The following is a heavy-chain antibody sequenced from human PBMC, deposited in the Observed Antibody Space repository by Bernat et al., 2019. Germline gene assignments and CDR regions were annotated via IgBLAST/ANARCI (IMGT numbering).Heavy chain of an antibody. CDR2: ISRSGGST. J-gene: IGHJ4*02. CDR1: GFTFSSHA. Sequence: EEQLLESGGGLVQPGGSLRLSCAASGFTFSSHAMAWVRQAPGRGLEWVSGISRSGGSTFYADSVKGRFTISRDNSKNTLYLQMNSLRAEDTAVYYCAKDRESSSWYVPWGQGTLVTVSS. CDR3: AKDRESSSWYVP. V-gene: IGHV3-23*01. D-gene: IGHD6-13*01.